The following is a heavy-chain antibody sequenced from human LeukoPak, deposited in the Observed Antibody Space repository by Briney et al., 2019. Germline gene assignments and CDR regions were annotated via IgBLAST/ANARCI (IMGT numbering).Heavy chain of an antibody. CDR1: GFTFSSYG. D-gene: IGHD4-17*01. CDR3: ANCYGDYDCASDY. J-gene: IGHJ4*02. CDR2: ISYDGSNK. V-gene: IGHV3-30*18. Sequence: GKSLRLSCAASGFTFSSYGMHWDRQAPGKGLEWVAVISYDGSNKYYADSVKGRFTISRDNSKNTLYLQMNSLRAEDTAVYYCANCYGDYDCASDYWGQGTLVTVSS.